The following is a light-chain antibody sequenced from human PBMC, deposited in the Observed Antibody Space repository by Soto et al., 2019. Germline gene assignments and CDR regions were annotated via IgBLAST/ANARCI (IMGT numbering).Light chain of an antibody. Sequence: QSVLTQPASVSGSPXXSXTVSCTGTSSDVGSYNLVSWYQQHPGEAPKLMLYEVTKRPSGVSNRFSGSKSGNTASLTISGLQAEDEADYYCCSYAGSSTSVFGSGTKVTVL. J-gene: IGLJ1*01. CDR3: CSYAGSSTSV. V-gene: IGLV2-23*02. CDR2: EVT. CDR1: SSDVGSYNL.